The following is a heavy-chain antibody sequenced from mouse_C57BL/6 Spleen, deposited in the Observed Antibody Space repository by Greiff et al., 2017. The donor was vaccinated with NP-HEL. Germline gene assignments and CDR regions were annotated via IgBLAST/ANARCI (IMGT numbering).Heavy chain of an antibody. J-gene: IGHJ3*01. D-gene: IGHD1-1*01. Sequence: VQLQQSGPELVKPGASVKISCKASGYAFSSSWMNWVKPRPGQGLEWIGRIYPGDGDTNYNGKFKGKATLTADKSSSTAYMQLSSLTSADSAVYVCARVDYGSSGAYWGQGTLVTVSA. CDR3: ARVDYGSSGAY. CDR2: IYPGDGDT. CDR1: GYAFSSSW. V-gene: IGHV1-82*01.